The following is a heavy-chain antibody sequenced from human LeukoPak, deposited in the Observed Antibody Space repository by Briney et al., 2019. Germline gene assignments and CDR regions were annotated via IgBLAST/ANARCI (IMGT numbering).Heavy chain of an antibody. CDR3: VKSAYSGSYFSLDY. CDR2: ISSNGGST. Sequence: GGSLILSCSASGFTFSTYAMHWVRQAPGKGLEFVSAISSNGGSTFYADSVKGRFTISRDNSKDTLYLQMSSLRPEDTAVYYCVKSAYSGSYFSLDYWGQGTLVTVTS. D-gene: IGHD1-26*01. J-gene: IGHJ4*02. V-gene: IGHV3-64D*09. CDR1: GFTFSTYA.